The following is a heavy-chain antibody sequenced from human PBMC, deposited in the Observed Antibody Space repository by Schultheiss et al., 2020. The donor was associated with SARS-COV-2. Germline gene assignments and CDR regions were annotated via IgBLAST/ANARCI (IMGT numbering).Heavy chain of an antibody. CDR3: ARVGDYGDQDY. D-gene: IGHD4-17*01. CDR2: IYHSGST. V-gene: IGHV4-38-2*01. J-gene: IGHJ4*02. Sequence: SETLSLTCAVSGYSISSGYYWGWIRQPPGKGLEWIGSIYHSGSTNYNPSLKSRVTISVDTSKNQFSLKLSSVTAADTAVYYCARVGDYGDQDYWGQGTLVTVSS. CDR1: GYSISSGYY.